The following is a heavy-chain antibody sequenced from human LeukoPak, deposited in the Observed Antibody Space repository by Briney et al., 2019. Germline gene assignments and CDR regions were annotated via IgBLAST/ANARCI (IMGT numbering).Heavy chain of an antibody. D-gene: IGHD1-1*01. J-gene: IGHJ4*02. CDR3: ATGETGSTLGGY. V-gene: IGHV4-59*01. CDR2: IYDSGST. Sequence: SETLSLTCTVSGGPLSAYYWTWIRQPPGKGLEWIGYIYDSGSTNYNPSLKSRVTISVDTSKNQFSLELTSVTAADTAVYYCATGETGSTLGGYWGQGTLVTVSS. CDR1: GGPLSAYY.